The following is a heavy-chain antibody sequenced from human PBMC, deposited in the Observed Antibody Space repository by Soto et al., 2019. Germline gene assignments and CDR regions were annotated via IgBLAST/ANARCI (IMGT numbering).Heavy chain of an antibody. Sequence: GASVKVSCKVSGYTLTELSMHWVRQAPGKGLEWMGGFDPEDGETIYAQKFQGRVTMTEDTSTDTAYMELSSLRSEDTAVYYCATTSNIVVVPAAMLRYWGQGTLVTVSS. D-gene: IGHD2-2*01. J-gene: IGHJ4*02. CDR2: FDPEDGET. CDR1: GYTLTELS. CDR3: ATTSNIVVVPAAMLRY. V-gene: IGHV1-24*01.